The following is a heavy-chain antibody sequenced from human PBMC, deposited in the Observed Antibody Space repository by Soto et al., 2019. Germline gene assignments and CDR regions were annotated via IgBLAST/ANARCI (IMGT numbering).Heavy chain of an antibody. D-gene: IGHD1-26*01. CDR1: GGSFSGYY. CDR2: INHSGST. J-gene: IGHJ4*02. Sequence: SETLSLTCAVYGGSFSGYYWSWIRQPPGKGLEWIGEINHSGSTNYNPSLKSRVTISVDTSKNQFSLKLSSVTAADTAVYYCARGDSGSYDQPWGQGTLVTVSS. V-gene: IGHV4-34*01. CDR3: ARGDSGSYDQP.